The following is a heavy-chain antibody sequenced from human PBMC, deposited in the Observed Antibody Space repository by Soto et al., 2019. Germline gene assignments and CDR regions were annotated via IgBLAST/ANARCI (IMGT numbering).Heavy chain of an antibody. D-gene: IGHD4-17*01. CDR2: INSDGSST. J-gene: IGHJ4*02. Sequence: EVQLVESGGGLVQPGGSLRLSCAASGFTLNSYWMHWVRQAPGKGLVWVSRINSDGSSTSYADSVKGRFTISRDNARNKLYLQMNSLRAEDTAVYYCVRVACGDLGHWGQGTLVTVSS. V-gene: IGHV3-74*01. CDR3: VRVACGDLGH. CDR1: GFTLNSYW.